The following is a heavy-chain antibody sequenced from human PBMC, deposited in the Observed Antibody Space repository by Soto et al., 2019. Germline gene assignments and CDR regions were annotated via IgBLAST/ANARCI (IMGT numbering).Heavy chain of an antibody. CDR3: ARGRYYYDSSGYYYVRY. D-gene: IGHD3-22*01. V-gene: IGHV3-21*01. Sequence: VQLVESGGGLVKPGGSLRLSCAASGFTFSSYSMNWVRQAPGKGLEWVSSISSSSSYIYYADSVKGRFTISRDNAKNSLYLQMNSLRAEDTAVYYCARGRYYYDSSGYYYVRYWGQGTLVTVSS. CDR2: ISSSSSYI. CDR1: GFTFSSYS. J-gene: IGHJ4*02.